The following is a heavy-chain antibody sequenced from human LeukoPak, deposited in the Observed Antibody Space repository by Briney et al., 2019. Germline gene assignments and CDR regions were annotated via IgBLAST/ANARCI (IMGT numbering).Heavy chain of an antibody. CDR3: ARDSRFVVVVTALDY. V-gene: IGHV1-18*01. CDR2: ISAYNGNT. D-gene: IGHD2-21*02. CDR1: GYTFTSYG. J-gene: IGHJ4*02. Sequence: GASVKVSCKASGYTFTSYGISWVRQAPGRGLEWMGWISAYNGNTNYAQKIQGRVTMTTDTSTSRVYIELRSLRSDDTAVYYCARDSRFVVVVTALDYWGQGTLVTVSS.